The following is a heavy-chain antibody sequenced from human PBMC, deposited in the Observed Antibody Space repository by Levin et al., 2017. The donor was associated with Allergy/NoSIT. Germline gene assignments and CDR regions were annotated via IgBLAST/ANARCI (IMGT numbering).Heavy chain of an antibody. J-gene: IGHJ4*02. D-gene: IGHD1-26*01. CDR1: GFTFSSYG. Sequence: GGSLRLSCAASGFTFSSYGMHWVRQAPGKGLEWVAVISYDGSNKYYADSVKGRFTISRDNSKNTLYLQMNSLRAEDTAVYYCAKDQGSGSYYQRGHFDYWGQGTLVTVSS. CDR2: ISYDGSNK. V-gene: IGHV3-30*18. CDR3: AKDQGSGSYYQRGHFDY.